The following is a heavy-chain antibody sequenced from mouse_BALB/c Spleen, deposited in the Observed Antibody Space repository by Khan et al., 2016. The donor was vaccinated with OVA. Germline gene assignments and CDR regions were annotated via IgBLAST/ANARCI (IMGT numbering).Heavy chain of an antibody. CDR1: GYTFTDFT. CDR3: NRGGGGNRFAY. V-gene: IGHV1S137*01. J-gene: IGHJ3*01. Sequence: QIQLVQSGAELVRPGVSVKISCKGSGYTFTDFTMHWVKQSHAKSLEWIGVISTYYGDVTYNQKFKGKATMTVDKSSSTAYMELARLTSEDSAIFYSNRGGGGNRFAYWGQGTLVTVSA. CDR2: ISTYYGDV.